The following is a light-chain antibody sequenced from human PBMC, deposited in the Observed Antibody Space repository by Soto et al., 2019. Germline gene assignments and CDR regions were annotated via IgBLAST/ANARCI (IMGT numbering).Light chain of an antibody. J-gene: IGKJ1*01. CDR1: QSIGKY. V-gene: IGKV1-5*01. Sequence: DIQMTQSPSSLSASVWDGVTMTSRASQSIGKYLSWFQQTPGKAPNLLIFDASTLESGVPSRFSGSGSGTTFTLTISSLQSDDFATYYCLQYNGYYRTFGQGTKVDIK. CDR3: LQYNGYYRT. CDR2: DAS.